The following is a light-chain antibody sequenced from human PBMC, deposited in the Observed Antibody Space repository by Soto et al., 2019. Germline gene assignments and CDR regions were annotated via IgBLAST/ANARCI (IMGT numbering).Light chain of an antibody. Sequence: DIQMTQSPSTLSASVGDRVTITCRASQSISSWLAWYQQKPGKAPKLLIYKASSLESGVPSRFSGSGSGIDFTLTISRLEPEDFAVYYCQQYGSSPPFGFGPGTKVDI. CDR3: QQYGSSPPFG. CDR1: QSISSW. CDR2: KAS. V-gene: IGKV1-5*03. J-gene: IGKJ3*01.